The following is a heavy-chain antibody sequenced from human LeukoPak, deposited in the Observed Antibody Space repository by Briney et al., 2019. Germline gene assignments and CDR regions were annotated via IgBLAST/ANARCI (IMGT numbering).Heavy chain of an antibody. V-gene: IGHV4-61*02. CDR3: ARETMHRITMVRGVPLFHYYYYMDA. CDR2: IYTSGST. J-gene: IGHJ6*03. D-gene: IGHD3-10*01. CDR1: GGSISSGSYY. Sequence: SETLSLTCTVSGGSISSGSYYWSWIRQPPGKGLEWIGRIYTSGSTNYNPSLKSRVTISVDTSKNQFSLKLSSVTAADTAVYYCARETMHRITMVRGVPLFHYYYYMDAWGKGTTVTISS.